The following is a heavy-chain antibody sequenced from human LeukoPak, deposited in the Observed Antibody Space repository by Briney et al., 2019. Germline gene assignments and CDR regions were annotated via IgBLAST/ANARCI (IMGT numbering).Heavy chain of an antibody. CDR2: IYHSGST. J-gene: IGHJ4*02. CDR1: GASISSDY. D-gene: IGHD3-22*01. Sequence: SETLSLTCTVSGASISSDYWSWIRQPPGKGLEWIGYIYHSGSTNYNPSLKSRVTISIDTSKNQFSLKLRSVTAADTAVYYCARAGNYYYTTCYSGYYSHFDYWGQGTLVTVSS. V-gene: IGHV4-59*01. CDR3: ARAGNYYYTTCYSGYYSHFDY.